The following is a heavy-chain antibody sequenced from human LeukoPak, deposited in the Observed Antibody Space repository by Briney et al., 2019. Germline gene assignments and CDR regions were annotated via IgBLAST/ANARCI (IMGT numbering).Heavy chain of an antibody. CDR2: INHSGST. CDR3: ARVSSTEYYDFWSGYSAWFDP. D-gene: IGHD3-3*01. V-gene: IGHV4-34*01. Sequence: PSETLSLTCAVYGGSFSGYYWSWIRQPPGKGLEWIGEINHSGSTNYNPSLKSRVTISVDRSKNQFSLKLSSVTAADTAVYYCARVSSTEYYDFWSGYSAWFDPWGQGTLVTVSS. J-gene: IGHJ5*02. CDR1: GGSFSGYY.